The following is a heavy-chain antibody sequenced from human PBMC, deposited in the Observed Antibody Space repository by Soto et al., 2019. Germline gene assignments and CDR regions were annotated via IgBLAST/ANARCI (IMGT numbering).Heavy chain of an antibody. CDR1: GGSITNDW. D-gene: IGHD4-17*01. CDR3: VSNGAYALEY. V-gene: IGHV4-4*02. J-gene: IGHJ4*02. Sequence: QVQLQESGPGLVKPSGTLSLTCDVSGGSITNDWWSWVRQPPGEGLEWIGEIYHSGNTNYNPSLKSRVTISIDKSKNQFFLNLSSVTAADTAVYYCVSNGAYALEYWGQGSLVSVSS. CDR2: IYHSGNT.